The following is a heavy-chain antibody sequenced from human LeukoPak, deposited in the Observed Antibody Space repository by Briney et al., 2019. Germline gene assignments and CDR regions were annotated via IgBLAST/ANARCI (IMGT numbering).Heavy chain of an antibody. CDR2: IIPIFGTA. CDR1: GYTLTELS. D-gene: IGHD2-2*01. V-gene: IGHV1-69*13. Sequence: SVKVSCKVSGYTLTELSMHWVRQAPGKGLEWMGGIIPIFGTANYAQKFQGRVTITADESTSTAYMELSSLRSEDTAVYYCARTQWVVVPAADAKPSYFDYWGQGTLVTVSS. J-gene: IGHJ4*02. CDR3: ARTQWVVVPAADAKPSYFDY.